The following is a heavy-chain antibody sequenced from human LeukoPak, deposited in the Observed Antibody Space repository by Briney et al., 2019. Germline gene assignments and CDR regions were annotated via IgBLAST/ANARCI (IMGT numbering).Heavy chain of an antibody. CDR3: ARGSSYYDFWSGYQTDAFDI. J-gene: IGHJ3*02. CDR1: GGSISSYY. Sequence: PSETLSLTCTVSGGSISSYYWSWIRQPPGKGLEWIGYIYYSGSTNYNPSLKSRVTISVDTSKNHFSLNLSSVTAADTAVYYCARGSSYYDFWSGYQTDAFDIWGPGTMVTVSS. D-gene: IGHD3-3*01. CDR2: IYYSGST. V-gene: IGHV4-59*01.